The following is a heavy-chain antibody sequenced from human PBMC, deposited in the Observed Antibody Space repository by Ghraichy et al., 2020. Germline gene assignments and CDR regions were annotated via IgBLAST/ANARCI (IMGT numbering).Heavy chain of an antibody. CDR2: VKEDGSEK. CDR1: GFTFSSFW. CDR3: ARDGRGGAKFH. D-gene: IGHD3-16*01. J-gene: IGHJ4*02. Sequence: GGSLRLSCAASGFTFSSFWMSWVRQAPGKGLEWVATVKEDGSEKKYVDSVKGRFTISRDNAKNSLYLQMNSLRAEDTAVYYCARDGRGGAKFHWGQGTQVTVSS. V-gene: IGHV3-7*01.